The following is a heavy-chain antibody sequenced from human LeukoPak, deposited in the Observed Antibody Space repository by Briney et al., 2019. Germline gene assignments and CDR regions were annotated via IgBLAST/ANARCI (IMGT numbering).Heavy chain of an antibody. CDR1: GFTFRSHA. Sequence: GGSLRLSCVGSGFTFRSHAMSWIRQAPGKGLEWVSHISDSGRTIYYADSVKGRFTISRDNAKNSLYLQMNSLRAEDTAVYYCASQYYYAMDVWGQGTTVTVSS. CDR3: ASQYYYAMDV. V-gene: IGHV3-11*01. CDR2: ISDSGRTI. J-gene: IGHJ6*02.